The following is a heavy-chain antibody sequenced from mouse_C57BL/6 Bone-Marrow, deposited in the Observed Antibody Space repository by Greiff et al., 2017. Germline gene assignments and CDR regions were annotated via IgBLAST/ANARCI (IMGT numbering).Heavy chain of an antibody. CDR1: GYTFTGYW. J-gene: IGHJ2*01. CDR2: ILPGSGST. V-gene: IGHV1-9*01. CDR3: ARFHHWVNFDY. Sequence: QVQLQQSGAELMKPGASVKLSCKATGYTFTGYWIEWVKQRPGHGLEWIGEILPGSGSTNYNEKVKGKATCTENTSSNTAYMQLSSLTTEDSAIYYCARFHHWVNFDYWGQGTTLTVSS. D-gene: IGHD4-1*01.